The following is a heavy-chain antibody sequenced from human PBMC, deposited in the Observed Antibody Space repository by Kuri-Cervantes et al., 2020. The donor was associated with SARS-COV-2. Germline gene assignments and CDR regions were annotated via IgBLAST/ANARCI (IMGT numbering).Heavy chain of an antibody. V-gene: IGHV4-30-2*01. Sequence: SETLSLTCTVSGGSISSGGYYWSWIRQPPGKGLEWIGYIYHSGSTYYNPSLKSRVTISVDRSKNQFSLKLSSVTAADTAVYYCARAVGSPVEMATKAAGNYFDYWGQGTPVTVSS. CDR2: IYHSGST. CDR3: ARAVGSPVEMATKAAGNYFDY. CDR1: GGSISSGGYY. D-gene: IGHD5-24*01. J-gene: IGHJ4*02.